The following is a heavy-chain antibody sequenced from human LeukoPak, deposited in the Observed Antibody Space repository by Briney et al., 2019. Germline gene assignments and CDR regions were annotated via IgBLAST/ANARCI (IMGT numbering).Heavy chain of an antibody. CDR1: GVSFSGYY. V-gene: IGHV4-34*01. CDR3: ARGQLQKAAGIGQQYYYYGWDV. Sequence: SETLSLTCAVYGVSFSGYYWSWIRQPPGKGLEWIGEINHSGSTIYNPSLKSRATISVDTSKNQFSPKLSYVVAADTAVYFCARGQLQKAAGIGQQYYYYGWDVWGKGTTVTVSS. D-gene: IGHD6-13*01. J-gene: IGHJ6*04. CDR2: INHSGST.